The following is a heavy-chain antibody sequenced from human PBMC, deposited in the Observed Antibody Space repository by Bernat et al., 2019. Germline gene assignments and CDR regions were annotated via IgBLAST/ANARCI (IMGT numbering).Heavy chain of an antibody. CDR1: GFTFSSYG. V-gene: IGHV3-33*01. CDR2: IWYDGSNK. CDR3: ARVHSPYCSGGSCYAQAFDY. D-gene: IGHD2-15*01. Sequence: QVQLVESGGGVVQPGRSLRLSCAASGFTFSSYGMHWVRQAPGKGLEWVAVIWYDGSNKYYADSVKGRFTISRDNSKNTLYLQMNGLRAEDTAVYYCARVHSPYCSGGSCYAQAFDYWGQGTLVTVSS. J-gene: IGHJ4*02.